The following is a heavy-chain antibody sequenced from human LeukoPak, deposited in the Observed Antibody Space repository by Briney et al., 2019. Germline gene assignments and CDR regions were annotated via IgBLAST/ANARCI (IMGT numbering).Heavy chain of an antibody. CDR1: GYTFTSYG. CDR3: VRDLYSSSSHWFDP. J-gene: IGHJ5*02. V-gene: IGHV1-18*01. Sequence: ASVKVSCKASGYTFTSYGISWVRQAPGQGLEWMGWISAYNGNTNYAQKLQGRVTMTTDTSTSTAYMELRSLRSDDTAVYYCVRDLYSSSSHWFDPWGQGTLVTVSS. D-gene: IGHD6-6*01. CDR2: ISAYNGNT.